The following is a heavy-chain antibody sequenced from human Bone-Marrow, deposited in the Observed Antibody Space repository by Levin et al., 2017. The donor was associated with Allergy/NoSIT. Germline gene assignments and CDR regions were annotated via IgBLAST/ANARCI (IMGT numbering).Heavy chain of an antibody. CDR1: GYSFTKSW. V-gene: IGHV5-51*01. J-gene: IGHJ6*02. CDR2: IYPHDSDT. CDR3: ARAYCGGDCYSAGLYYYHDMDV. Sequence: KVSCKGSGYSFTKSWIGWVRQMPGKGLEWMGIIYPHDSDTAYSPSFQGQVTISADKSTSTAYLQWRSLKTSDTALYFCARAYCGGDCYSAGLYYYHDMDVWGQGTTVTVSS. D-gene: IGHD2-21*02.